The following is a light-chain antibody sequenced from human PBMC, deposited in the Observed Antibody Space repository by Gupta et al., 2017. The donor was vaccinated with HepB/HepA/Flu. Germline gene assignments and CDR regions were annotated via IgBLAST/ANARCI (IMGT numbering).Light chain of an antibody. V-gene: IGLV3-1*01. Sequence: SYELTQPPSVSVSPGQTASITCSGEEMRNKYVWWYQQKPGQSPVLLIHQDIKRPSEIPERFSGSNSGNTATLTISGTQAIDEADYYCQAWDSNTMVFGGGTELTVL. CDR2: QDI. CDR3: QAWDSNTMV. CDR1: EMRNKY. J-gene: IGLJ2*01.